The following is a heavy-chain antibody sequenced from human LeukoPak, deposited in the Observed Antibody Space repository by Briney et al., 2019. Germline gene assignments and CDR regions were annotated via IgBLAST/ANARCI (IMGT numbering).Heavy chain of an antibody. CDR3: ARDLESPGITMTHAFDI. J-gene: IGHJ3*02. D-gene: IGHD3-22*01. CDR2: ISSSGSTI. Sequence: GGSLRLSCAASGFTFSDYYMSWIRQAPGKGLEWVSYISSSGSTIYYADSVKGRFTISRDNAKNSLYLQMNSLRAEDTAVYYCARDLESPGITMTHAFDIWGQGTMVTVSS. CDR1: GFTFSDYY. V-gene: IGHV3-11*01.